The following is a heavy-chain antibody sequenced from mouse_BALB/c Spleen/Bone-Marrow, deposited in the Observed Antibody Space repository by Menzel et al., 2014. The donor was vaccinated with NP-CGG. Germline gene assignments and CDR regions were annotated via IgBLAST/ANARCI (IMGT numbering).Heavy chain of an antibody. CDR3: ARSGKVRNAMDY. D-gene: IGHD2-14*01. J-gene: IGHJ4*01. CDR2: ISGYYGDA. V-gene: IGHV1S137*01. CDR1: GYTFTDHA. Sequence: QVQLKESGAKLVRPGVSVKISCKGSGYTFTDHAMHWVKRSHAKSLEWIGLISGYYGDAIYNQKFKGKATMTVDKSSSTAYMELARPTSEDSAIYYCARSGKVRNAMDYWGQGTSVTVSS.